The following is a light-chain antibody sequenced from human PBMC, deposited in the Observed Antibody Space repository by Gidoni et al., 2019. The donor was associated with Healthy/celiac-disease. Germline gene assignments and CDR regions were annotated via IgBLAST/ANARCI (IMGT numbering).Light chain of an antibody. CDR3: QQYNSYPWT. V-gene: IGKV1-5*03. J-gene: IGKJ1*01. CDR1: QSISSW. Sequence: DIQMTQSPSTLSASVGDRVTIPCRASQSISSWLAWYQQKPGKAPKLLIYKASSLESGVPSRFSGSGSGTEFTLTISSLQPEDFATYYCQQYNSYPWTFGQGTKVEIK. CDR2: KAS.